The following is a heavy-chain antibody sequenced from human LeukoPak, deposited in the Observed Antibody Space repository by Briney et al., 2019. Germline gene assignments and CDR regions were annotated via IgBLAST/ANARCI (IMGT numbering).Heavy chain of an antibody. D-gene: IGHD6-19*01. J-gene: IGHJ6*02. CDR3: AREGYSSGWQVGVGYYYYYGMDV. CDR2: IIPIFGTA. CDR1: GGTFSSYA. Sequence: SVKVSCKASGGTFSSYAISWVRQAPGQGLEWMGGIIPIFGTANYAQKFQGRVTITADESTSTAYMELSSLRSEDTAVYYCAREGYSSGWQVGVGYYYYYGMDVWGQGTTVTDSS. V-gene: IGHV1-69*13.